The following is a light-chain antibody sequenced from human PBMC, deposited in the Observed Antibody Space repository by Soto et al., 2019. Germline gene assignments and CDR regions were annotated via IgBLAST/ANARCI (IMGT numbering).Light chain of an antibody. V-gene: IGKV1-5*03. Sequence: DIQMTQSPSTLSASVGDRVTITCRASQRISSWLAWYQQKPGKAPKLLIYKASSFESGVPSRFSGSGSGTEFTLTISSLQPDDFATYYCQFGITFGQGTRLEIK. J-gene: IGKJ5*01. CDR3: QFGIT. CDR2: KAS. CDR1: QRISSW.